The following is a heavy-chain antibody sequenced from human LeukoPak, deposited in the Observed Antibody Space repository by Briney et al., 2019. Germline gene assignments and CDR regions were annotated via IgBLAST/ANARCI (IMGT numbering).Heavy chain of an antibody. CDR3: ARGNWNYASFWFDP. CDR2: ISYSGST. J-gene: IGHJ5*02. D-gene: IGHD1-7*01. V-gene: IGHV4-59*01. Sequence: SETLSLTCTVSGGSISSYYWSWIRQPPGKGLEWIGYISYSGSTNYNPSLKIRVSISVETSKNQFSLKLSSVTAADTAVYYCARGNWNYASFWFDPWGQGTLVTVSS. CDR1: GGSISSYY.